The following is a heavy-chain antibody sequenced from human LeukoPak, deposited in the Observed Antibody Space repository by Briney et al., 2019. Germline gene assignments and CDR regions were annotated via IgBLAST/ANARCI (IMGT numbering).Heavy chain of an antibody. CDR3: ASNPPNTGDFYY. J-gene: IGHJ4*02. CDR2: MSPNSGDT. D-gene: IGHD1-1*01. CDR1: GYTFTNLD. Sequence: ASVKVSCKTSGYTFTNLDINWLRQAPGQGLEWMGWMSPNSGDTGYAQKFQGRVSMTRDIFKSTAYKELSSLRSEDTAIYYCASNPPNTGDFYYWGLGTLVTVSS. V-gene: IGHV1-8*01.